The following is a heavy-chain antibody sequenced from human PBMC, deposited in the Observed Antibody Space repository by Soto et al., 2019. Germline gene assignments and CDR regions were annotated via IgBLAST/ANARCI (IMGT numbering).Heavy chain of an antibody. CDR1: RGSVNSGTYY. CDR3: ASVTPLIESASRDYYHGMDV. D-gene: IGHD3-16*02. V-gene: IGHV4-61*01. CDR2: IHHSGST. J-gene: IGHJ6*02. Sequence: LSLTCTVSRGSVNSGTYYWSWIRQPPGKGLEWIGYIHHSGSTNYNPSLKSRVTISLDTSKKQFSLKLSSVTAADTAVYYCASVTPLIESASRDYYHGMDVWGQGTTGTVSS.